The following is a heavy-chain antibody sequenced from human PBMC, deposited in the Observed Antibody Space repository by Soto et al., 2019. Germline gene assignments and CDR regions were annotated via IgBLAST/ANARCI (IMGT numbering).Heavy chain of an antibody. V-gene: IGHV4-59*01. CDR3: ARVLSSGYGDYVWFDP. D-gene: IGHD4-17*01. Sequence: SETLSLTCTVSGGSISSYYWSWIRQPPGKGLEWIGYIYYSGSTNYNPSLKSRVTISVDTSKNQFSLKLSSVTAADTAVYYCARVLSSGYGDYVWFDPWGQGTLVTVSS. CDR1: GGSISSYY. CDR2: IYYSGST. J-gene: IGHJ5*02.